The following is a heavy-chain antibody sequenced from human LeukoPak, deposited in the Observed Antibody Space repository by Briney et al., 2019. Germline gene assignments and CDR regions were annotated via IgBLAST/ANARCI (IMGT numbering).Heavy chain of an antibody. CDR3: ARVSDNYDSSGYYYYYYMDV. J-gene: IGHJ6*03. V-gene: IGHV1-18*04. Sequence: ASVKVSCKASGYTFTGYYMHWVRQAPGQGLEWMGWISAYNGNTNYAQKLQGRVTMTTDTSTSTAYMELRSLRSDDTAVYYCARVSDNYDSSGYYYYYYMDVWGKGTTVTVS. CDR1: GYTFTGYY. D-gene: IGHD3-22*01. CDR2: ISAYNGNT.